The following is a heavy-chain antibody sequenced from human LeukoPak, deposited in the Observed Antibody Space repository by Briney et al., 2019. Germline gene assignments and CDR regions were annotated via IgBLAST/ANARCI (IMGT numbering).Heavy chain of an antibody. CDR3: ARWRPIDAFDI. V-gene: IGHV3-53*04. Sequence: PGGSLRLSCAASGFTVSRNYMNWVRQAPGKGLEWVSLLSSTGNTSCADSVKGRFTISRHNSKNTLYLQVNSLRPEDTAMYYCARWRPIDAFDIWGQGTMVIVSS. CDR2: LSSTGNT. D-gene: IGHD3-3*01. CDR1: GFTVSRNY. J-gene: IGHJ3*02.